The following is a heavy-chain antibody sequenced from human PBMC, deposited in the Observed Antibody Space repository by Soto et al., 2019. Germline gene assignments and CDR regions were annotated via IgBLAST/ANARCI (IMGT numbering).Heavy chain of an antibody. CDR2: IIPIFGTA. CDR3: ARVGDSSSWYEAHY. V-gene: IGHV1-69*06. Sequence: ASVKVSCKASGGTFSSYAISWVRQAPGQGLEWMGGIIPIFGTANYAQKFQGRVTITADKSTSTAYMELSSLRSEDTAVYYCARVGDSSSWYEAHYWGQCTLVTVSS. CDR1: GGTFSSYA. J-gene: IGHJ4*02. D-gene: IGHD6-13*01.